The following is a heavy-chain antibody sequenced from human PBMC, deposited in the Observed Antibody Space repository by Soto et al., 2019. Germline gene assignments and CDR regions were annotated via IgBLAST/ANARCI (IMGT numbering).Heavy chain of an antibody. CDR3: ARGVSSGHIDY. V-gene: IGHV4-30-4*01. CDR1: GGSISSGDYY. CDR2: IYYSGST. J-gene: IGHJ4*02. D-gene: IGHD3-22*01. Sequence: SETLSLTCTVSGGSISSGDYYWSWIRQPPGKGLEWIGYIYYSGSTYYNPSLKSRVTISVDTSKNQFSLKLSSVTAADTAVYYCARGVSSGHIDYWGQGTLVTVSS.